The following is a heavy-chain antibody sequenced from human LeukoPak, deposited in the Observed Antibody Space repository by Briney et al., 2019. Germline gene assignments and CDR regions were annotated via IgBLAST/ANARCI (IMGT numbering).Heavy chain of an antibody. CDR3: ASHTGSSGWYTNWFDP. CDR2: ISAYNGNT. CDR1: GYAFTSYG. V-gene: IGHV1-18*01. J-gene: IGHJ5*02. Sequence: GASVKVSCKASGYAFTSYGISWVRQAPGQGLEWMGWISAYNGNTNYAQKLQGRVTMTTDTSTSTAYMELRSLRSDDTAVYYCASHTGSSGWYTNWFDPWGQGTLVTVSS. D-gene: IGHD6-19*01.